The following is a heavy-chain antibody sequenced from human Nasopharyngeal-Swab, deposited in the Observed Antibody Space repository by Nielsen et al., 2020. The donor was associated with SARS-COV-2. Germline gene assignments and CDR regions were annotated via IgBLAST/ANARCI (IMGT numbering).Heavy chain of an antibody. Sequence: GGSLRLSCSASGFTFSNFAMHWVRQAPGKGLEFVSAIDNNGGATYYADSVKGRFTISRDNSKSTLSLQLSSLRGDDTAVYYCVKDFRPGSMDVWGKGTPVTVSS. V-gene: IGHV3-64D*06. CDR1: GFTFSNFA. J-gene: IGHJ6*03. CDR2: IDNNGGAT. D-gene: IGHD3-10*01. CDR3: VKDFRPGSMDV.